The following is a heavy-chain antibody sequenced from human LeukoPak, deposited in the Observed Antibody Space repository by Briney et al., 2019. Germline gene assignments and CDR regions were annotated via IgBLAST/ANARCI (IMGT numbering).Heavy chain of an antibody. CDR1: GGSISSYY. J-gene: IGHJ6*02. CDR3: ARDQADFWSGYSYYGMDV. Sequence: SETLSLTCTVSGGSISSYYWSWIRQPPGKGLEWLGYIYYSGSTNYNPSLKSRVTISVDTSKNQFSLKLSSVTAADTAVYYCARDQADFWSGYSYYGMDVWGQGTTVTVSS. V-gene: IGHV4-59*01. CDR2: IYYSGST. D-gene: IGHD3-3*01.